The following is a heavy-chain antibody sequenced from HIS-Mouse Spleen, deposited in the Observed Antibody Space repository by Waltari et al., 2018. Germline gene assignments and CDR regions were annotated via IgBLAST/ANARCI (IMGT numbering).Heavy chain of an antibody. Sequence: YYMHWVRQAPGQGLEWMGWINPNSGGTNYAQKFQGRVTMTRDTSISTAYMELSRLRSDDTAVYYCATRSPLNWDDAFDIWGQGTMVTVSS. J-gene: IGHJ3*02. CDR3: ATRSPLNWDDAFDI. CDR2: INPNSGGT. V-gene: IGHV1-2*02. CDR1: YY. D-gene: IGHD7-27*01.